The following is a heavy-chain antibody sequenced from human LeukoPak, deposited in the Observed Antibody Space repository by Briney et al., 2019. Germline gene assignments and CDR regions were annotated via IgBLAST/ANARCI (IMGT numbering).Heavy chain of an antibody. V-gene: IGHV4-38-2*02. CDR1: GYSISSGYY. Sequence: SETLSLTCSVSGYSISSGYYWGWIRQPPGKGLEWIGSIYYSGSTYYNPSLKSRVTISVDTSKNQFSLKLSSVTAADTAVYYCARTRYYYNSRSYGAPYYFDYWGQGTLVTVSS. D-gene: IGHD3-10*01. CDR2: IYYSGST. J-gene: IGHJ4*02. CDR3: ARTRYYYNSRSYGAPYYFDY.